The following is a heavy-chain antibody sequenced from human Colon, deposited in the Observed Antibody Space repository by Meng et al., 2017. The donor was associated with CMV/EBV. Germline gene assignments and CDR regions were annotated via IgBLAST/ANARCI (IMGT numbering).Heavy chain of an antibody. CDR3: ARVGDYPGGYYDY. V-gene: IGHV3-30*04. CDR2: ISSDGRLK. D-gene: IGHD1-26*01. Sequence: ASGFTFGSYALHWVRQAPGKGLEWVALISSDGRLKYYTDSVKGRFTVSRDNSKNTLYLQMSSLRDEDTAVYSCARVGDYPGGYYDYWGQGTLVTVSS. J-gene: IGHJ4*02. CDR1: GFTFGSYA.